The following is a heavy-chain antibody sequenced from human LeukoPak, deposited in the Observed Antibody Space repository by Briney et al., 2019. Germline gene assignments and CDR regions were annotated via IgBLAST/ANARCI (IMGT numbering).Heavy chain of an antibody. J-gene: IGHJ4*02. V-gene: IGHV3-64*01. Sequence: PGGSLRLSCAASGFTFSNHAMHWVRQAPGKALEYVAAINSNGANTFHAKSLNDRFTISRDNSKNILYLQMGSLRAEDMAVYYCARGEEFYDSSGYRRLDSWGQGTLVVVSS. CDR1: GFTFSNHA. CDR3: ARGEEFYDSSGYRRLDS. D-gene: IGHD3-22*01. CDR2: INSNGANT.